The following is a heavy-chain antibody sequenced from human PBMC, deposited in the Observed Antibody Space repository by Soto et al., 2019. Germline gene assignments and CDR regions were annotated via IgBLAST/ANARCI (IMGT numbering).Heavy chain of an antibody. D-gene: IGHD3-22*01. CDR3: AKHTSGYYQIFDY. CDR1: GFTFSSYA. J-gene: IGHJ4*02. CDR2: VSGTGGST. V-gene: IGHV3-23*01. Sequence: GGSLRLSCAASGFTFSSYAMSWVRQAPGKGLEWVSTVSGTGGSTYYADSVKGRFTISRDNSKNTLYLQMNSLRAEDTAVYYCAKHTSGYYQIFDYWGQGTLVTVSS.